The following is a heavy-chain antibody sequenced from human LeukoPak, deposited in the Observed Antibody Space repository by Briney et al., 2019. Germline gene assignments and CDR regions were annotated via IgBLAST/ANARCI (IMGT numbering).Heavy chain of an antibody. D-gene: IGHD7-27*01. CDR2: IYSGGST. Sequence: GGSLRLSCAASGFTVSSNYMSWVRQAPGKGLEWVSVIYSGGSTYYADSVRGRFTISRDNSKNTLFLQMNNLRVEDTAVYYCAKTGGPWEWGQGTLVTVSS. V-gene: IGHV3-53*01. CDR1: GFTVSSNY. J-gene: IGHJ4*02. CDR3: AKTGGPWE.